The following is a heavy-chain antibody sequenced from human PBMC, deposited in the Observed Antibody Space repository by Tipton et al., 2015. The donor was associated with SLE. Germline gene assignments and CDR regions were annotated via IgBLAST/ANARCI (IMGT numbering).Heavy chain of an antibody. Sequence: TLSLTCTVSGGSISSGDYYWSWIRQPPGKGLEWIGYIHYSGSTYYNPSLKSRVTISVDTSKNKFSLKLSSVTAADTAVYYCARDQVYYYDSSGYYRGPFDIWGQGTMVTVSS. CDR3: ARDQVYYYDSSGYYRGPFDI. J-gene: IGHJ3*02. CDR2: IHYSGST. V-gene: IGHV4-30-4*01. D-gene: IGHD3-22*01. CDR1: GGSISSGDYY.